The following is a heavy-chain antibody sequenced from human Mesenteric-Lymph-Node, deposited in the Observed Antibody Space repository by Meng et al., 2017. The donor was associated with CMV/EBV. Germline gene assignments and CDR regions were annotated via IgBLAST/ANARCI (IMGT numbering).Heavy chain of an antibody. CDR3: AADFYITIFGVVILILSGYYYGMDV. J-gene: IGHJ6*02. CDR1: GFTFTSSA. CDR2: IVVGSGNT. V-gene: IGHV1-58*01. Sequence: SVKVSCKASGFTFTSSAVQWVRQARGQRLEWIGWIVVGSGNTNYAQKFQERVTITRDMSTSTAYMELSSLRSEDTAVYYCAADFYITIFGVVILILSGYYYGMDVWGQGTTVTVSS. D-gene: IGHD3-3*01.